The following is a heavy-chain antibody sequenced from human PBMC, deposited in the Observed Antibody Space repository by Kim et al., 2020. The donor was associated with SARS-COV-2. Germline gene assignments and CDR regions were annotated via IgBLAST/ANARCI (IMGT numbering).Heavy chain of an antibody. V-gene: IGHV1-2*06. J-gene: IGHJ4*02. Sequence: ASVKVSCKASGYTFTAYYIHWVRQAPGQGLEWMGRINPYSGVTDYAQNFQGRVTMTRDTSISTAYMALSRLTFDDTAVYYCVGYDGDYWGQGTLGTVSS. CDR2: INPYSGVT. CDR1: GYTFTAYY. D-gene: IGHD5-12*01. CDR3: VGYDGDY.